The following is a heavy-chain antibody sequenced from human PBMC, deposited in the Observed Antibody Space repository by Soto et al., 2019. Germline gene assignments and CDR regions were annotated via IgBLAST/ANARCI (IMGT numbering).Heavy chain of an antibody. D-gene: IGHD1-7*01. Sequence: EVQLLESGGGLVQPGGSLGLSCAASGFTFSSYAMSWVRQAPGKGLEWVSAISGSGGSTYYADSVKGRFTISRDNSKNTLDLQMNSLRAEDKGVYYWAKVGAPGTTRGGFDYWGQGTLVTVSS. CDR3: AKVGAPGTTRGGFDY. V-gene: IGHV3-23*01. CDR1: GFTFSSYA. CDR2: ISGSGGST. J-gene: IGHJ4*02.